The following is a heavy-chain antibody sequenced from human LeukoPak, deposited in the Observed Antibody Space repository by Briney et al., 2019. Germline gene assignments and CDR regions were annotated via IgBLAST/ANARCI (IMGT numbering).Heavy chain of an antibody. D-gene: IGHD2-15*01. Sequence: SETLSLTCTDPVASITSSYATSIRQPPGKGLEWIGYIYYSGTTNYNPSLKGRVTISVDTSKNQFSLKLSSVTAADTAVYHRAIMLGYCSAGSCYPSFDYWGQGTLVTVSS. CDR3: AIMLGYCSAGSCYPSFDY. V-gene: IGHV4-59*01. CDR2: IYYSGTT. J-gene: IGHJ4*02. CDR1: VASITSSY.